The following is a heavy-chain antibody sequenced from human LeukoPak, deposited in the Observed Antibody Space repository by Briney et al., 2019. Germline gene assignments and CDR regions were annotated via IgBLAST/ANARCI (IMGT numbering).Heavy chain of an antibody. CDR2: MNPNSGNT. J-gene: IGHJ6*03. V-gene: IGHV1-8*01. CDR1: GYTFTSYD. Sequence: ASVKVSCKASGYTFTSYDINWVRQATGQGLERMGWMNPNSGNTGYAQKFQGRVTMTRNTSISTAYMELSSLRSEDTAVYYCARVVDTAMAYYYYYYMDVWGKGTTVTISS. D-gene: IGHD5-18*01. CDR3: ARVVDTAMAYYYYYYMDV.